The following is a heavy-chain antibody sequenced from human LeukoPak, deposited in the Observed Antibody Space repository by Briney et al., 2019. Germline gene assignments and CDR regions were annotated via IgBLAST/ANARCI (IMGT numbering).Heavy chain of an antibody. Sequence: PSETLSLTCSVSGGSISSYYWSWIRQPPGKGLEWIGYIYYSGSTNSNPSLKSRVTISVDTSKNQFSLKLSSVTAADTAVYYCARGDSNTPNWFDPWGQGTLVTVSS. CDR1: GGSISSYY. CDR2: IYYSGST. CDR3: ARGDSNTPNWFDP. V-gene: IGHV4-59*08. J-gene: IGHJ5*02. D-gene: IGHD2-21*01.